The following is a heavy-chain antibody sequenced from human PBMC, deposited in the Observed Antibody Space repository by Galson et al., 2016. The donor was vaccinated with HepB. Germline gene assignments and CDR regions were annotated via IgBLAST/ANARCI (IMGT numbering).Heavy chain of an antibody. CDR2: ILYEGINK. J-gene: IGHJ6*02. CDR3: VKGYGMDV. Sequence: SLRLSCAASGFTFSSYGMHWVRQAPGKGLEWVAFILYEGINKDYGDSVKGRFTISRDNSKNTLYLQMNSLRAEDTALYYCVKGYGMDVWGQGTTVTVSS. CDR1: GFTFSSYG. V-gene: IGHV3-33*05.